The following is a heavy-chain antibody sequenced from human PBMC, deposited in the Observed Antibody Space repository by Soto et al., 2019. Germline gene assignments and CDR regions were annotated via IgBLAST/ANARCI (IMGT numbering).Heavy chain of an antibody. J-gene: IGHJ4*02. CDR1: GFTFSNTW. CDR3: TTEPVDYYDILTGQYYFDY. CDR2: IKSKTDGGTT. Sequence: GGSLRLSCAASGFTFSNTWMSWVRQAPGKGLEWVGRIKSKTDGGTTDYAAPVKGRFTISRDDSKNTLYLQMNSLKTEDTAVYYCTTEPVDYYDILTGQYYFDYWGQGTLVTISS. D-gene: IGHD3-9*01. V-gene: IGHV3-15*01.